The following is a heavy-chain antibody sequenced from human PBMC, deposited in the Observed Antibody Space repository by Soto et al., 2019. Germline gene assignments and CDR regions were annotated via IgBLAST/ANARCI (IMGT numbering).Heavy chain of an antibody. D-gene: IGHD2-2*01. J-gene: IGHJ4*02. V-gene: IGHV4-59*01. CDR2: IYDSGST. CDR1: GGSISSYY. CDR3: ASSGRIVVVPAAIAYFDY. Sequence: LSLTCTVSGGSISSYYWSWIRQPPGKGLEWIGYIYDSGSTNYNPSLKSRVTISVDTSKNQFSLKLSSVTAADTAVYYCASSGRIVVVPAAIAYFDYWGQGTLVTVSS.